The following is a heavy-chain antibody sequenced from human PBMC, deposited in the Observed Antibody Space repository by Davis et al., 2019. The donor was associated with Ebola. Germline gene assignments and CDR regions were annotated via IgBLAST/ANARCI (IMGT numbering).Heavy chain of an antibody. CDR1: GFTFSSYD. CDR2: IWYDGSNK. V-gene: IGHV3-33*08. J-gene: IGHJ4*02. Sequence: PGGSLRLSCAASGFTFSSYDMHWVRQAPGKGLEWVAVIWYDGSNKYYADSVKGRFTISRDNSKNTLYLQMNSLRAEDTAVYYCARGEQLVQGFDYWGQGTLVTVSS. CDR3: ARGEQLVQGFDY. D-gene: IGHD6-6*01.